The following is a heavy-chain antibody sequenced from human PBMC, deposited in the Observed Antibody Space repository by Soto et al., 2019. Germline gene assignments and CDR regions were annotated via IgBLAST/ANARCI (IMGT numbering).Heavy chain of an antibody. CDR3: ARDRVEVTRDFWSGYYPAYYYYGMDV. CDR2: IYTSGST. V-gene: IGHV4-4*07. CDR1: GGSINSYY. Sequence: SETLSLTCTVSGGSINSYYWSWIRQPAGKGLEWIGRIYTSGSTNYNPSLKSRVTMSVDTSKNQSSLKLSSVTAADTAVYYCARDRVEVTRDFWSGYYPAYYYYGMDVWGQGTTVTVSS. J-gene: IGHJ6*02. D-gene: IGHD3-3*01.